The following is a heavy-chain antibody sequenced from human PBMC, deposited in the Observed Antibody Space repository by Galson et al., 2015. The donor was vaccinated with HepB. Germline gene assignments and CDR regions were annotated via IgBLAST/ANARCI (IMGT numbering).Heavy chain of an antibody. Sequence: SLRLSCAASGFTFSSYWMHWVRQAPGKGLEWVSVIYSGGSTYYADSVKGRFTISRDNSKNTLYLQMNSLRAEDTAVYYCARDTRHCSSTSCYADAFDIWGQGTMVTVSS. CDR1: GFTFSSYW. D-gene: IGHD2-2*01. CDR2: IYSGGST. V-gene: IGHV3-53*01. J-gene: IGHJ3*02. CDR3: ARDTRHCSSTSCYADAFDI.